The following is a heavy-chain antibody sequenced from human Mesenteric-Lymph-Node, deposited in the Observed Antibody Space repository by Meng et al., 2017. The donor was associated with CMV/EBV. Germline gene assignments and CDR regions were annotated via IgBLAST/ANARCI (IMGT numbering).Heavy chain of an antibody. D-gene: IGHD3-3*01. Sequence: GESLKISCAASGFSVTRDYMTWVRQAPGKGLEWVSIIYNDYSGGSTYYADSVKGRFTISRDNSKNTLYLQMNSLRAEDTAVYYCARGYDFWSGWLDYWGQGTLVTVSS. CDR1: GFSVTRDY. V-gene: IGHV3-53*05. CDR2: IYNDYSGGST. J-gene: IGHJ4*02. CDR3: ARGYDFWSGWLDY.